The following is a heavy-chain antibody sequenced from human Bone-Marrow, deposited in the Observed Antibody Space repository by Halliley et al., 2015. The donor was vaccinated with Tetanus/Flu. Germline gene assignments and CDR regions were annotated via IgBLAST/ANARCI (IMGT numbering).Heavy chain of an antibody. CDR3: ARRLAGSGVWYFDF. J-gene: IGHJ2*01. V-gene: IGHV3-21*01. CDR2: ITSTSSNI. D-gene: IGHD3-10*01. Sequence: SLRLSCEASGFTFSIYSMNWVRQAPGKGLEWVSSITSTSSNIYYADSVKGRFTISRDNAKNSLYLQINSLRAEDTAVYYCARRLAGSGVWYFDFWGRGTLVTVSS. CDR1: GFTFSIYS.